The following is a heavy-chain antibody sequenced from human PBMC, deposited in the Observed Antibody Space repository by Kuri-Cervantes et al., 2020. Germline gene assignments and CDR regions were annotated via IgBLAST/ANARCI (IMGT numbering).Heavy chain of an antibody. D-gene: IGHD6-19*01. Sequence: SETLSLTCTVSGGSINTYYWSWLRQPPGKGLEWIGFIYYSGNTKYTPSLKSRLTISLDTSKNEFSLRLSSVTAADTAVYYCARVQYSSGWYFDYWGQGTLVTVSS. CDR3: ARVQYSSGWYFDY. V-gene: IGHV4-59*01. J-gene: IGHJ4*02. CDR2: IYYSGNT. CDR1: GGSINTYY.